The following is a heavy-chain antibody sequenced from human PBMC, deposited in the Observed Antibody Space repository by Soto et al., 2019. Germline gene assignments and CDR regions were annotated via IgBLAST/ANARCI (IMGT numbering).Heavy chain of an antibody. CDR2: IIPIFGTA. CDR3: ARGGYSSGWYERYNWFDP. J-gene: IGHJ5*02. D-gene: IGHD6-19*01. CDR1: GGTFSSYA. V-gene: IGHV1-69*13. Sequence: SVKVSCKASGGTFSSYAISWVRQAPGQGLEWMGGIIPIFGTANYAQKFQGRVTITADESTSTAYMELSSLRSEDTAVYYCARGGYSSGWYERYNWFDPWGQGTLVTVSS.